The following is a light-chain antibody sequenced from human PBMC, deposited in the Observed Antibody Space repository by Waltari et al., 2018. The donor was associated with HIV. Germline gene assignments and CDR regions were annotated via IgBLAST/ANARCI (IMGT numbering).Light chain of an antibody. V-gene: IGLV2-14*03. CDR3: SSYSTLKTIL. CDR2: GVT. Sequence: QSALTQPASVSGSPGQSVTISCTGGNTDIGAFDLVSWYQQRSGEAPQLIIFGVTSRPSGVSSRFSVFKSGHTASLTISGLHDGDEAYYFCSSYSTLKTILFGGGTKLTV. CDR1: NTDIGAFDL. J-gene: IGLJ3*02.